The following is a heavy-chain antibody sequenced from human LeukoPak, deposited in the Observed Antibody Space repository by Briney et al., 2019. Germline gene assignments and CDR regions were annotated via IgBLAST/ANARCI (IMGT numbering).Heavy chain of an antibody. J-gene: IGHJ4*02. CDR1: GFTFSNYA. CDR3: ARARFGYNRGPFDY. Sequence: PGGSLRLSCAASGFTFSNYAMHWVRQAPGKGLEWVAFISYDGSNKHYADSVKGRFTISRDNSKNTLYLSMNSLRPEDTAVYYCARARFGYNRGPFDYWGQGILVTVSS. CDR2: ISYDGSNK. V-gene: IGHV3-30-3*01. D-gene: IGHD5-24*01.